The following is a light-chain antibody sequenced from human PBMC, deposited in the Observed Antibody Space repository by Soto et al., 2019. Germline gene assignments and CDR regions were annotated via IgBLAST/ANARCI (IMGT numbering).Light chain of an antibody. V-gene: IGKV3-20*01. Sequence: EIVLTQAPGTLSLSPGDRATLSCRASQSVSSSYLAWYQQKPGQAPRPLIYGASSRAIGIPDRFSGSGSGTDITLTISRLEPEDFAVYYCQQYGSSPWTFGQGTKVEIK. CDR1: QSVSSSY. CDR3: QQYGSSPWT. J-gene: IGKJ1*01. CDR2: GAS.